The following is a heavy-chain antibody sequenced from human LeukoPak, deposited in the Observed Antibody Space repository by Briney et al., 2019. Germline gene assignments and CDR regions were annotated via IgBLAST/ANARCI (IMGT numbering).Heavy chain of an antibody. CDR1: GRSISSGGYS. J-gene: IGHJ4*02. D-gene: IGHD6-13*01. CDR2: IYHREST. CDR3: AGGRKIAAAGTGY. Sequence: SQTLSLTCGVCGRSISSGGYSGRWVRQPPGKGLEWIGYIYHRESTYYNPSLKSRVTLSLDRSHTQFSLKLSSVPAADTAVYYCAGGRKIAAAGTGYWAQGTLVTVSS. V-gene: IGHV4-30-2*01.